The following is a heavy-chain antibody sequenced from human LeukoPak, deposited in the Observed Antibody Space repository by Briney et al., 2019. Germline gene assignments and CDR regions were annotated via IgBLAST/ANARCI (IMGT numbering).Heavy chain of an antibody. CDR1: GYAFTAYY. D-gene: IGHD6-19*01. CDR2: INPTSGGT. V-gene: IGHV1-2*02. J-gene: IGHJ5*02. Sequence: ASVKVSCKASGYAFTAYYMHWVRQAPGQGLEWMGWINPTSGGTNYAQKFQGRVTMTRDTSISTAYVELSRLTSDDTAVYYCARGAVAGTRWFDPWGQGTLVTVSS. CDR3: ARGAVAGTRWFDP.